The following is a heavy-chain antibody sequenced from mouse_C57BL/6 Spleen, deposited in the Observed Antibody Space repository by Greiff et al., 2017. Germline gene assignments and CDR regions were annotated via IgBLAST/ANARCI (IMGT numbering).Heavy chain of an antibody. CDR2: IDPETGGT. CDR1: GYTFTDYE. CDR3: TRFYYGNWGYAMDY. D-gene: IGHD2-1*01. J-gene: IGHJ4*01. V-gene: IGHV1-15*01. Sequence: QVQLQQSGAELVRPGASVTLSCKASGYTFTDYEMHWVKQTPVHGLEWIGAIDPETGGTAYNQKFKGKAILTADKSSSTAYMELRSLTSEDSAVYYCTRFYYGNWGYAMDYWGQGTSVTVSS.